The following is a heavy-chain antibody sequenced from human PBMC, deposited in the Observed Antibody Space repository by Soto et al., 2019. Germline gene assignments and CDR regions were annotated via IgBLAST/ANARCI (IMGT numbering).Heavy chain of an antibody. V-gene: IGHV1-69*01. CDR3: ALVYKSSLDVFVL. D-gene: IGHD6-13*01. J-gene: IGHJ5*02. CDR2: IIPAFGTG. Sequence: QVHLVQSGAEVKKPGSSVKLSCKASGGTFGSSGIRWVRQAPGQGLESVGGIIPAFGTGNYAPKYQGRVTVTADQSTSTSYMELSSLRSEDTAVYYCALVYKSSLDVFVLWGQGTLVTVSS. CDR1: GGTFGSSG.